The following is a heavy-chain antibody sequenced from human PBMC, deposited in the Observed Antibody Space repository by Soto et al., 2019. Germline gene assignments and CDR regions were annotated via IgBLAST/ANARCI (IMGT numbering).Heavy chain of an antibody. Sequence: PSETLSLTCTVSGGSVSSGSYYWSWIRQPPRKGLEWIGYIYYSGSTNYNPSLKSRVTISVDTSKNQFSLKLSSVTAADTAVYYCAREARGYYYDSSGYFFDYWGQGTLVTVSS. CDR3: AREARGYYYDSSGYFFDY. CDR1: GGSVSSGSYY. D-gene: IGHD3-22*01. V-gene: IGHV4-61*01. J-gene: IGHJ4*02. CDR2: IYYSGST.